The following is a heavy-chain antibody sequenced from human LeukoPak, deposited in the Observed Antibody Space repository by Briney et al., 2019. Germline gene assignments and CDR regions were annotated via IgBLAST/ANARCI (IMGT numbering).Heavy chain of an antibody. CDR1: GGSISSHY. CDR2: IYYSGST. D-gene: IGHD1-26*01. CDR3: ARESRKGGGFVFDY. Sequence: PSETLSLTCTVSGGSISSHYWSWIRQPPGKGLEWIGYIYYSGSTNYNPSLKSRVTISVETSKNQFSLKLSSVTAADTAVYYCARESRKGGGFVFDYWGQGTLVTVSS. J-gene: IGHJ4*02. V-gene: IGHV4-59*11.